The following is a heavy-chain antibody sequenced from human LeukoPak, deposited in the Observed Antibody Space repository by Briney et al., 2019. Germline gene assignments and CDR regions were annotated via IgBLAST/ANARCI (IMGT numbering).Heavy chain of an antibody. J-gene: IGHJ4*02. CDR2: IKQDGSEK. V-gene: IGHV3-7*01. CDR3: ARESPQQLPHY. CDR1: GDSISSAR. D-gene: IGHD6-13*01. Sequence: ETLSLTCSVSGDSISSARNYWGWIRQSPGKGLEWVANIKQDGSEKYYVDSVKGRFTISRDNAKNSLYLQMNSLRAEDTAVYYCARESPQQLPHYWGQGTLVTVSS.